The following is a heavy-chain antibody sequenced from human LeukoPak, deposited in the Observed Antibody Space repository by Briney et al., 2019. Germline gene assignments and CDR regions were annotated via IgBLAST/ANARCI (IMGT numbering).Heavy chain of an antibody. CDR1: GFTFSNYW. V-gene: IGHV3-7*01. CDR3: ARWATSYDF. Sequence: GGSLRLSCAASGFTFSNYWMSWVRQAPGKGLEWVANIKQDGSEKYYVDSVTGRFTISRDNAKNPLYLQMNSLRDEDTAVYYCARWATSYDFWGQGTLVTVSS. J-gene: IGHJ4*02. CDR2: IKQDGSEK. D-gene: IGHD3-10*01.